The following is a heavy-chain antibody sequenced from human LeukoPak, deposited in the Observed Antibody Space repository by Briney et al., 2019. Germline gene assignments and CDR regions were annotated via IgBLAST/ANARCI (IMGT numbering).Heavy chain of an antibody. CDR2: ISGSGGST. D-gene: IGHD3-3*01. V-gene: IGHV3-23*01. CDR3: AKGTPYGAPLGVYFDC. CDR1: GFTFSSYA. Sequence: GGSLRLSCAASGFTFSSYAMSWVRQAPGKGLEWVSAISGSGGSTYYADSVRGRFTISRDNSKNTMYLQMNSLRAEDTAVYYCAKGTPYGAPLGVYFDCWGQGTLVTVSS. J-gene: IGHJ4*02.